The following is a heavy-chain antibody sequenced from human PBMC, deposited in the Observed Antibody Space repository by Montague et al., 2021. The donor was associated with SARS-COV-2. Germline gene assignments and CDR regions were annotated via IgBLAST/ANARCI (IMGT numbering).Heavy chain of an antibody. CDR2: INYSGST. J-gene: IGHJ4*02. D-gene: IGHD3-22*01. Sequence: SETLSLTCAVYGGSFVGYYWSWIRQPPGKGLEWIGDINYSGSTNYNPSLKSRVSISVDTSKNQFSLKLRSVTAADTAVYYCARAIVDVTMIIVVMTGVEHYFDFWGQGTLVTVSS. CDR3: ARAIVDVTMIIVVMTGVEHYFDF. CDR1: GGSFVGYY. V-gene: IGHV4-34*01.